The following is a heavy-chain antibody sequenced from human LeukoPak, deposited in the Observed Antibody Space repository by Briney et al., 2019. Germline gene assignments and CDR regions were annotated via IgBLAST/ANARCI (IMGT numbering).Heavy chain of an antibody. CDR3: ARGRGVV. D-gene: IGHD3-10*01. J-gene: IGHJ4*02. CDR1: GFIVSGNY. Sequence: EGSLRLSCAVSGFIVSGNYMSWVRQAPGKGLEWVSVLSTGGGAFYADSVKDRFTLARDNSKNTLYLQMDSLRAEDTAAYYCARGRGVVWGQGTLVTVSS. CDR2: LSTGGGA. V-gene: IGHV3-53*01.